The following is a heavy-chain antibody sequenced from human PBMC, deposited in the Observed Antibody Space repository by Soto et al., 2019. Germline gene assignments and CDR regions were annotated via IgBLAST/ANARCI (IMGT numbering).Heavy chain of an antibody. J-gene: IGHJ6*02. CDR3: TTFFHSSSCSFGYYYYGMDV. CDR2: IKSKTDGGTT. V-gene: IGHV3-15*07. D-gene: IGHD6-13*01. CDR1: GFTFSNAW. Sequence: EVQLVESGGGLVKPGGSLRLSCAASGFTFSNAWMNWVRQAPGKGLEWVGRIKSKTDGGTTDYAAPVKGRFTISRDDSNNTLYLQMNILKTEDTAVYYSTTFFHSSSCSFGYYYYGMDVWGQGTTVTVSS.